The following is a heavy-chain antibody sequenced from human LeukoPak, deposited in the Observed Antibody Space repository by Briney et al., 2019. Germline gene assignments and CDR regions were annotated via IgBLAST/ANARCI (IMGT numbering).Heavy chain of an antibody. CDR3: ARPRTYSSSSAIPDY. D-gene: IGHD6-6*01. CDR1: GYTFTGYY. CDR2: INPNSGGT. Sequence: ASVKFSCKASGYTFTGYYIHWVRQAPGQGLEWMGWINPNSGGTNYAQKFQGRVTMTRDTSINTAYMELSSLRSDDTAVYYCARPRTYSSSSAIPDYWGQGTLVTVSS. J-gene: IGHJ4*02. V-gene: IGHV1-2*02.